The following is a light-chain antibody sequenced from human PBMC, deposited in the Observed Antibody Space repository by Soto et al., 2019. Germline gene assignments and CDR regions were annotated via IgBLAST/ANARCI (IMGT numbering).Light chain of an antibody. Sequence: EIVMTQSPATLSVSPGERATLSCRASQSVSSSYLAWYQQKPGQAPRLLIYGASSRAAGIPDRFSGSWSGTDFTLTISRLEPEDFAVYYCQQYGSSPLYTFGQGTRLEIK. CDR2: GAS. J-gene: IGKJ5*01. CDR3: QQYGSSPLYT. V-gene: IGKV3-20*01. CDR1: QSVSSSY.